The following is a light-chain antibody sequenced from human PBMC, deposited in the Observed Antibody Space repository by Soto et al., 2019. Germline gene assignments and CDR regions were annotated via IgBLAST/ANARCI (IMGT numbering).Light chain of an antibody. CDR1: QSVSSY. J-gene: IGKJ5*01. V-gene: IGKV3-11*01. Sequence: EIGVTQSPATLSLSPAERATLSCRASQSVSSYLAWYQQKPCQAPRLLIYDASNRATGIPARFSGSGSGTDFTLTISSLEPEDFAVYYCQQRSNWPPITFGQGTRLEIK. CDR2: DAS. CDR3: QQRSNWPPIT.